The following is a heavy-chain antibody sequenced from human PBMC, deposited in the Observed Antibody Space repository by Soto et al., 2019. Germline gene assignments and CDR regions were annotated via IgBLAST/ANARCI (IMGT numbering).Heavy chain of an antibody. J-gene: IGHJ4*02. CDR3: TSNAAAKVGTLSY. V-gene: IGHV3-15*02. D-gene: IGHD1-26*01. Sequence: EVQLVESGGALVEPGGSLRLSFAASGFTFNNARMSWVRQAPGKGLDWVGRIDGGKTDFAAPVEGRFTFSRDDSRNTLFLQMNSLNTEDTGVYYCTSNAAAKVGTLSYWGQGTLVTVSS. CDR2: IDGGKT. CDR1: GFTFNNAR.